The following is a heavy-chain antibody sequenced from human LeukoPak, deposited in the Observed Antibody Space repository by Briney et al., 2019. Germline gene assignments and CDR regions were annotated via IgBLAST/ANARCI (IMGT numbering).Heavy chain of an antibody. Sequence: PSETLSLTCTVSGGSISSYYWSWIRQPPGKGLEWIGYIYYSGSTYYNPSLKSRVTISVDTSKNQFSLKLSSVTAADTAVYYCARGGYDLYYYYYMDVWGKGTTVTVSS. J-gene: IGHJ6*03. CDR3: ARGGYDLYYYYYMDV. CDR2: IYYSGST. D-gene: IGHD2-15*01. V-gene: IGHV4-59*08. CDR1: GGSISSYY.